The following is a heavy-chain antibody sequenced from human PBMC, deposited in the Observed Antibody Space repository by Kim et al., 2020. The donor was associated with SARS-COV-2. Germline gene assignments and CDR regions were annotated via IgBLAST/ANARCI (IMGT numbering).Heavy chain of an antibody. J-gene: IGHJ6*02. Sequence: GGSLRLSCAASGFTFSSYWMHWVRQAPGKGLVWVSGINSDGSFTRYADSVKGRFTISRDNAKNTLYLQMNSLRAEDTAMYYCARNYSMDVWGQGTTVTVSS. V-gene: IGHV3-74*01. CDR2: INSDGSFT. CDR3: ARNYSMDV. CDR1: GFTFSSYW. D-gene: IGHD3-10*01.